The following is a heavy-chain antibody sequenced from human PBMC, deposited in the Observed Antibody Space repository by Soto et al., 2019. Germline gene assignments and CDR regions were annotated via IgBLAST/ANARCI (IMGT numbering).Heavy chain of an antibody. Sequence: GGSLRLSCAASGFTFSDYYMSWICQAPGKGLEWVSYISSSSSYTNYADSVKGRFTISRDNAKNSLYLQMNSLRAEDTAVYYCARVRGYYDSSGYKVSNYYFDYWGQGTLVTVSS. CDR1: GFTFSDYY. CDR2: ISSSSSYT. V-gene: IGHV3-11*06. CDR3: ARVRGYYDSSGYKVSNYYFDY. D-gene: IGHD3-22*01. J-gene: IGHJ4*02.